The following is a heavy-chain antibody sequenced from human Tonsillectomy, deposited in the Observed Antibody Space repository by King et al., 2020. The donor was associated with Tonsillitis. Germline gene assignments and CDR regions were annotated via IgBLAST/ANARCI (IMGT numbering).Heavy chain of an antibody. Sequence: VQLVESGGGLVQPGGSLRLSCAASGFTFRNYLMSWVRQGPGKGLEWVANIKQDGSEENYVDSVKGRFTISRDNAKNSLYLQMNSLRAEDTAVYYCARDRVITIYYYYGMDVWGQGTTVTVSS. V-gene: IGHV3-7*01. CDR1: GFTFRNYL. CDR3: ARDRVITIYYYYGMDV. CDR2: IKQDGSEE. J-gene: IGHJ6*02. D-gene: IGHD3-9*01.